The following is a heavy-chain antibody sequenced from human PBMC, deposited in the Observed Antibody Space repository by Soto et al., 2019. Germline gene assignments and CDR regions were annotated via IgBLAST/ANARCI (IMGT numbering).Heavy chain of an antibody. CDR3: ARDLINSYYYYGMDV. CDR2: IWYDGSNK. D-gene: IGHD1-20*01. V-gene: IGHV3-33*01. Sequence: QVQLVESGGGVVQPGRSLRLSCAASGFTFSSYGMHWVRQAPGKGLEWVAVIWYDGSNKCYADSVKGRFTISRDNSKNTLYLQMNSLRAEDTAVYYCARDLINSYYYYGMDVWGQGTTVTVSS. CDR1: GFTFSSYG. J-gene: IGHJ6*02.